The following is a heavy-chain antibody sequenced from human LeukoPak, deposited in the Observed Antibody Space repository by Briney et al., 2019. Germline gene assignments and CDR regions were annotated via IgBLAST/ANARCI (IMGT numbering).Heavy chain of an antibody. Sequence: PSETLSLTCAVYGGSFSGYYWSWIRQPPGKGLEWIGEINHSGSTNYNPSLKSRVTISVDTSKNQFSLKLSSVTAADTAVYYCARHAGSSGPWRVTDNWFDPWGQGTLVTVSS. CDR2: INHSGST. CDR1: GGSFSGYY. D-gene: IGHD3-22*01. J-gene: IGHJ5*02. CDR3: ARHAGSSGPWRVTDNWFDP. V-gene: IGHV4-34*01.